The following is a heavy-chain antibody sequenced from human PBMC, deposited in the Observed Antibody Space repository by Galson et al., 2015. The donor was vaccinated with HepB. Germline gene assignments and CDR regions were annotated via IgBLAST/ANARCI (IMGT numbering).Heavy chain of an antibody. CDR2: IYPGDSDT. V-gene: IGHV5-51*01. Sequence: QSGAEVKKPGESLKISCKGSGYSFTSYWIGWVRQMPGKGLEWMGIIYPGDSDTRYSPSFQGQVTISADKSISTAYLQWSSLKASDTAMYYCARHALYDFWSGYYSGNWFDPWGQGTLVTVSS. D-gene: IGHD3-3*01. J-gene: IGHJ5*02. CDR3: ARHALYDFWSGYYSGNWFDP. CDR1: GYSFTSYW.